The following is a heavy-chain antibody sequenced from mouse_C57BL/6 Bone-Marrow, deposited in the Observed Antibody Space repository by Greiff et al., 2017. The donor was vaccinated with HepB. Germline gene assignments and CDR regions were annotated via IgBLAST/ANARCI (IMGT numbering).Heavy chain of an antibody. V-gene: IGHV1-55*01. CDR3: ARIDNYLAWFAY. D-gene: IGHD1-3*01. CDR2: IYPGSGST. J-gene: IGHJ3*01. CDR1: GYTFTSYW. Sequence: VQLQQPGAELVKPGASVKMSCKASGYTFTSYWITWVKQRPGQGLEWIGDIYPGSGSTNYNEKFKSKATLTVDTSSSTAYMQLSSLTSEDSAVYYCARIDNYLAWFAYWGQGTLVTVSA.